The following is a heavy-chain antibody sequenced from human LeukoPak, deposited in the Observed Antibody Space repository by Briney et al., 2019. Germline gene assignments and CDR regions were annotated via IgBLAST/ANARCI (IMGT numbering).Heavy chain of an antibody. D-gene: IGHD1-26*01. CDR1: GFTFSDYA. V-gene: IGHV3-23*01. CDR3: AKDRSIGTYYTFDH. CDR2: ISGSGVMT. Sequence: GGSLRLSCAASGFTFSDYAMTWVRQAPGKGLEWVATISGSGVMTYYADSVKGRFTVSGDNSKNTLYLQMSSLTAADTAVYYCAKDRSIGTYYTFDHWGQGTLVTVSS. J-gene: IGHJ4*02.